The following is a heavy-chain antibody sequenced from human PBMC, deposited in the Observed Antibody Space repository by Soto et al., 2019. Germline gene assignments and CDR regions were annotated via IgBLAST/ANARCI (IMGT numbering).Heavy chain of an antibody. J-gene: IGHJ4*02. CDR3: ARDKITGLFDY. D-gene: IGHD2-8*02. V-gene: IGHV4-34*01. Sequence: QVQLQQWGAGLLKPSETLSLTCAVYGGSFSGYYWTWIRQPPGTGLEWIGEINHSGSTNYNPSLKSLVTMSVDTSTIQFSLKLTSVTAADTSVYYCARDKITGLFDYWGQGTLVTVSS. CDR2: INHSGST. CDR1: GGSFSGYY.